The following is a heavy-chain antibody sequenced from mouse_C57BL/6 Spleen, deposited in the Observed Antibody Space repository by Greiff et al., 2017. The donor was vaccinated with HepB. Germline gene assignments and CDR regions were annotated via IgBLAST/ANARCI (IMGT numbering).Heavy chain of an antibody. CDR3: AKNFYYSNSYAMDY. CDR2: IWRGGST. Sequence: VQLQQSGPGLVQPSQSLSITCTVSGFSLTSYGVHWVRQSPGKGLEWLGVIWRGGSTDYNAAFMSRLSITKDNSKSQVFFKMNSLQADDTAIYYCAKNFYYSNSYAMDYWGQGTSVTVSS. V-gene: IGHV2-5*01. D-gene: IGHD2-5*01. J-gene: IGHJ4*01. CDR1: GFSLTSYG.